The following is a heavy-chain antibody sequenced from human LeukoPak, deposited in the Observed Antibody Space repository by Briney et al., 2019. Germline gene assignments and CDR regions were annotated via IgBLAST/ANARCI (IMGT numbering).Heavy chain of an antibody. Sequence: GGSLRLSCAASGFTYSDYAMSWVRQAPGKGLKWVSIMSGSGGTTYYARSVKGRFTISRDNSRNTLFLQMNSLRVEDTAVYYCAKALGGRDAFNLWGQGALVTVSS. CDR1: GFTYSDYA. V-gene: IGHV3-23*01. D-gene: IGHD5-24*01. CDR3: AKALGGRDAFNL. J-gene: IGHJ5*02. CDR2: MSGSGGTT.